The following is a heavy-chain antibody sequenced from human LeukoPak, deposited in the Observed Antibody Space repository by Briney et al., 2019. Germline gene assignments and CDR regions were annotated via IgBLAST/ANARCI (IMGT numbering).Heavy chain of an antibody. D-gene: IGHD3-10*01. CDR3: ARTYYYGSGSYYNY. Sequence: ASVKVSCKASGYTFTSYGISWVRQPPGQGLEWMGWISAYNGNTNYAQKLQGRVTMTTDTSASTAYMELRSLRSDDTAVYYCARTYYYGSGSYYNYWGQGTLVTVSS. V-gene: IGHV1-18*01. CDR1: GYTFTSYG. CDR2: ISAYNGNT. J-gene: IGHJ4*02.